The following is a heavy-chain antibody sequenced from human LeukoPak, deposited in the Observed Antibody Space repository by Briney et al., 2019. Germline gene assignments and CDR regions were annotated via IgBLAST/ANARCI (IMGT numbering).Heavy chain of an antibody. CDR1: GFTFSRNV. V-gene: IGHV3-30*01. CDR3: ARGGIPTGPYYYFYYMDV. J-gene: IGHJ6*03. CDR2: ISYDGNNK. Sequence: GGSLRLSCAASGFTFSRNVMHWVRQAPGKGLEWVALISYDGNNKFYADSVKGRSTIFRDNSRNTLYLQMNSLRGEDAAVYSCARGGIPTGPYYYFYYMDVWGKGTAVTVSS. D-gene: IGHD3-10*01.